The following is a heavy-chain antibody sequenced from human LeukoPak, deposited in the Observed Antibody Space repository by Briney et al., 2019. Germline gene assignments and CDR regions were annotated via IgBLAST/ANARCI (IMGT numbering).Heavy chain of an antibody. Sequence: SETLSLTCTVSGGSISISSHYWAWVRQPPGQGLEWIGEVSLSGLTNYNPSLSSRVIMALDTSKNHLSLHLTSVTAADTAVYYCSRENGAFSPFGYWGQGYLVTVLS. J-gene: IGHJ4*02. CDR1: GGSISISSHY. V-gene: IGHV4-39*07. CDR3: SRENGAFSPFGY. D-gene: IGHD2-8*01. CDR2: VSLSGLT.